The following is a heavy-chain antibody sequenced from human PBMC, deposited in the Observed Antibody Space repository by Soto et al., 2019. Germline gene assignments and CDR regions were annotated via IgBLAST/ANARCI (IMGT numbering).Heavy chain of an antibody. D-gene: IGHD3-22*01. J-gene: IGHJ5*02. V-gene: IGHV1-69*12. CDR3: ARPIQYYFDTSAQSAWFDP. Sequence: QVQLVQSGAEVKKPGSSVKVSCKTSGGTFGSYAISWVRQAPGQGLEWMGGSIPIFSTPNYAQKFQGRVTITADESTSTAYMELSSLRSEDTAVYYCARPIQYYFDTSAQSAWFDPWGQGTLVTVSS. CDR1: GGTFGSYA. CDR2: SIPIFSTP.